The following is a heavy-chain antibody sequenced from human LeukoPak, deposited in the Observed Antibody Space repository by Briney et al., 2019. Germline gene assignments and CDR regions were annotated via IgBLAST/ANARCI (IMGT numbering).Heavy chain of an antibody. Sequence: GGSLRLSCAASGFTFSSYDMHWVRQATGKGLEWVSAIATVGDTYYPGSVKGRFTISRDNSKNTLYLQMNSLRAEDTAVYYCARDPFDYWGQGTLVTVSS. J-gene: IGHJ4*02. CDR3: ARDPFDY. V-gene: IGHV3-13*04. CDR2: IATVGDT. CDR1: GFTFSSYD.